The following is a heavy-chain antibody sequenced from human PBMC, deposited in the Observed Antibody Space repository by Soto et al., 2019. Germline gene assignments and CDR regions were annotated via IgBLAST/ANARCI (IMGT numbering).Heavy chain of an antibody. D-gene: IGHD3-10*01. V-gene: IGHV1-18*01. Sequence: ASVKVSCKASGYTFTSYGISWVRQAPGQGLEWMGWISTYNGNTNYAQTLQGRVAMTTDTSTSTAYMELRSLRSDDTAVYYCARESYYGSGSFSSGGICYFDHWGQGTLVTVPQ. CDR3: ARESYYGSGSFSSGGICYFDH. CDR2: ISTYNGNT. J-gene: IGHJ4*02. CDR1: GYTFTSYG.